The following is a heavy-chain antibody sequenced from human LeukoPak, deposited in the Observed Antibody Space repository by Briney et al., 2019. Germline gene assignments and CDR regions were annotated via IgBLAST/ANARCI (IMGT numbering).Heavy chain of an antibody. J-gene: IGHJ5*02. D-gene: IGHD3-3*01. V-gene: IGHV3-23*01. Sequence: GGSLRLSCAVSGFTFSSYAMSWVRQAPGKGLEWVSSISSSGGSTYYADSVKGRFTISRDNSKNTLYLQMNSLRAEDTAVYYCAGAVLRFLEWNWFDPWGQGTLVTVSS. CDR3: AGAVLRFLEWNWFDP. CDR1: GFTFSSYA. CDR2: ISSSGGST.